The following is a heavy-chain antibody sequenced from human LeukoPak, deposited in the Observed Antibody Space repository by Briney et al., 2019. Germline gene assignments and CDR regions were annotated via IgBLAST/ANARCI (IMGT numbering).Heavy chain of an antibody. V-gene: IGHV3-23*01. J-gene: IGHJ2*01. CDR1: GFTFSSYA. D-gene: IGHD1-1*01. CDR2: FSGGGEDT. CDR3: AKPRAMTTGVGRYFDL. Sequence: GGALVLSCAASGFTFSSYAMSGIRPAPGKGLGWVWTFSGGGEDTYDPDSVKDRFTISRDNSENTLYLQMNSLRVEDTAIYYCAKPRAMTTGVGRYFDLWGRGTLVTVSS.